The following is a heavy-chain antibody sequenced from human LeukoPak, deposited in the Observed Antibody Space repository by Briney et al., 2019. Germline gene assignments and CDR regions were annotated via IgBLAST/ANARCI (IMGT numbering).Heavy chain of an antibody. Sequence: ASVKVSCKASGYTFTSYGISWVRQAPGQGLEWMGWIGAYNGNTNYAQKLQGRVTMTTDTSTSTAYMELRSLRSDDTAVYYCARVARDYYGSGNYFDYWGQGTLVTVSS. CDR2: IGAYNGNT. V-gene: IGHV1-18*01. D-gene: IGHD3-10*01. CDR3: ARVARDYYGSGNYFDY. J-gene: IGHJ4*02. CDR1: GYTFTSYG.